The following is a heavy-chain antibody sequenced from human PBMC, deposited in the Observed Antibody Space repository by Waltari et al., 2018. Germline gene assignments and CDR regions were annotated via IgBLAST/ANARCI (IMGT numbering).Heavy chain of an antibody. J-gene: IGHJ4*02. CDR2: IKSKAYGGTT. D-gene: IGHD3-16*02. CDR1: GFTFGDYA. V-gene: IGHV3-49*04. Sequence: EVQLVESGGGLVQPGRSLRLSCTASGFTFGDYAMSWVRQAPGKGMGVLGVIKSKAYGGTTEYAASVKGRFTISRDDSKSIAYLQINRLKTEDTAVYYCTRDRSADYWGQGTLVTVSS. CDR3: TRDRSADY.